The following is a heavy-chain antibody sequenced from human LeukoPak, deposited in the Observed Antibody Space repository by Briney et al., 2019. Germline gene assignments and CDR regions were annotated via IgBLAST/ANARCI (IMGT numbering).Heavy chain of an antibody. Sequence: SGYYWGWIRQPPXKGXEWIGSINHGGTTHYNPSPNSRVTMSVDAARNQFSLSLNSVTAADTAVYYCXXXXXXXXXXXXXXXXYXXYWGQGTLVTVSS. J-gene: IGHJ4*02. CDR2: INHGGTT. CDR3: XXXXXXXXXXXXXXXXYXXY. CDR1: SGYY. V-gene: IGHV4-38-2*01.